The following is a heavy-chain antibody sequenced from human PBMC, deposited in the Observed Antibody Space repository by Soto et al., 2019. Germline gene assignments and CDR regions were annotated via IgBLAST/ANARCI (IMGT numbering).Heavy chain of an antibody. CDR2: ISYDGSNK. V-gene: IGHV3-30*18. CDR3: AKEGDIVATYYYYGMDV. CDR1: GFTFSSYG. J-gene: IGHJ6*02. D-gene: IGHD5-12*01. Sequence: GGSLRLSCAACGFTFSSYGMHWVRQAPGKGLEWVAVISYDGSNKYYADSVKGRFTISRDNSKNTLYLQMNSLRAEDTAVYYCAKEGDIVATYYYYGMDVWGQGTTVTSP.